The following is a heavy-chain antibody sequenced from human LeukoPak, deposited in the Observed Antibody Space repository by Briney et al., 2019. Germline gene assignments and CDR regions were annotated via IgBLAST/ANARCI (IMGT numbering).Heavy chain of an antibody. D-gene: IGHD5-18*01. CDR3: AKAHGYSYGPLAGYPNHFDY. Sequence: GGSLRLSCAASGFSLGNYGMNWVRQAPGKELEWVSAISGSGGSTYYADSVKGRFTISRDNSKNTLYLQMNSLRAEDTAVYYCAKAHGYSYGPLAGYPNHFDYWGQGTLVTVSS. V-gene: IGHV3-23*01. CDR2: ISGSGGST. J-gene: IGHJ4*02. CDR1: GFSLGNYG.